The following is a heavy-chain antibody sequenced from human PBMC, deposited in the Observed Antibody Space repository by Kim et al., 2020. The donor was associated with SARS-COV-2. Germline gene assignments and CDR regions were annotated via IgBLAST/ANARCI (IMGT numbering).Heavy chain of an antibody. Sequence: GGSLRLSCAASGFSFGLYSMNWFLQAPGKGLECVASISTTCEYIYYSDGLQDRFIISRYNAKSSVFLQMNSLRVEDTAVYYCARDYEFYDPTGYYFANYFDFWGPGSLVTVSS. J-gene: IGHJ4*02. CDR2: ISTTCEYI. D-gene: IGHD3-22*01. V-gene: IGHV3-21*06. CDR1: GFSFGLYS. CDR3: ARDYEFYDPTGYYFANYFDF.